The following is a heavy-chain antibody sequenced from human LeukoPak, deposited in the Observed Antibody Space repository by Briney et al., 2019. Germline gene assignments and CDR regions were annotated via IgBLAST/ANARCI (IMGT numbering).Heavy chain of an antibody. D-gene: IGHD3-22*01. Sequence: AETLSLTCTVSGGSISSYYWSWIRQPPGKGLEWIGYIYYNGSTNYNPSLKSRVTISVDTSKNQFSLKLSAVTAADTAVYYCASSLPFRWLFPLDVWGKGTTVTVSS. CDR2: IYYNGST. CDR3: ASSLPFRWLFPLDV. V-gene: IGHV4-59*01. J-gene: IGHJ6*04. CDR1: GGSISSYY.